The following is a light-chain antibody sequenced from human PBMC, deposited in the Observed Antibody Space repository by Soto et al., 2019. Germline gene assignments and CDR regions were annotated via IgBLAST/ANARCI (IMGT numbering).Light chain of an antibody. Sequence: IHMTQSPSSLSASVGDRITVTCRASQRITTYVNWYQLKPGAAPKLLISTSGTLQRGVPSRFSCSGSGTDFTLTITRLQPADFATYFCQQTYSTPYTFGQGTKLEIK. J-gene: IGKJ2*01. CDR1: QRITTY. V-gene: IGKV1-39*01. CDR2: TSG. CDR3: QQTYSTPYT.